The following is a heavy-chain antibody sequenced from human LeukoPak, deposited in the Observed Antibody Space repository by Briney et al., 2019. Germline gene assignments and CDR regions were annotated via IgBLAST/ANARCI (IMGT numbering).Heavy chain of an antibody. J-gene: IGHJ4*02. V-gene: IGHV3-23*01. CDR2: LSGSGDKT. CDR3: TKISIGAAGSTNVYYFFDY. Sequence: RPGGSLRGSCLASGFTFRTFGMRWVRQAPGKGLEWVAYLSGSGDKTDYADSVKGRFTISRDNSKNTVYLQMNSLRDEDTAVYYCTKISIGAAGSTNVYYFFDYWGQGTLVTVSS. D-gene: IGHD2-2*01. CDR1: GFTFRTFG.